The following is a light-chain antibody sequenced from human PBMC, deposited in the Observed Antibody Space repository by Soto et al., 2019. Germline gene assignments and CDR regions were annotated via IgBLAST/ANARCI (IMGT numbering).Light chain of an antibody. CDR1: QTVTSY. Sequence: DVQMTQSPSSLSASVGDSLTLTCRASQTVTSYLNWYHQKPGKAPKLLIYAASTLQSGVPSRFSGSGSGTEFTLTIISLQPDDYATYYCQQYNSYSPLTFGGGTKVDIK. J-gene: IGKJ4*01. V-gene: IGKV1-16*01. CDR2: AAS. CDR3: QQYNSYSPLT.